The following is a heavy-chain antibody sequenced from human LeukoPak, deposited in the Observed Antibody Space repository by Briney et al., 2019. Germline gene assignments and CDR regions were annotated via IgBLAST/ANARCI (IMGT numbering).Heavy chain of an antibody. V-gene: IGHV1-8*03. CDR2: MNPNSGNT. CDR1: GYTFTSYD. Sequence: GASVKVSCKASGYTFTSYDINWVRQATGHGLEWMGWMNPNSGNTGYAQKFQGRVTITRNTSISTAYMELSSLRSEDTAVYYCARAGYDFWSGYYFVYYYYMDVWGKGTTVTVSS. CDR3: ARAGYDFWSGYYFVYYYYMDV. D-gene: IGHD3-3*01. J-gene: IGHJ6*03.